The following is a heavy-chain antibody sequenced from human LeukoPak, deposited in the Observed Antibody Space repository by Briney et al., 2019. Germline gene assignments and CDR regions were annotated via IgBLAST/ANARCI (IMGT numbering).Heavy chain of an antibody. CDR1: GYSFTSYW. D-gene: IGHD1-26*01. J-gene: IGHJ4*02. Sequence: GESLKISCKGSGYSFTSYWIGWVRQMPGKGLEGMGIIYPGDSDTRYSPSFQGQVTISADKSTSTPYLQWASLKASDTAMYYCARRVGFPGDFDYWGQGALVTVSS. CDR3: ARRVGFPGDFDY. CDR2: IYPGDSDT. V-gene: IGHV5-51*01.